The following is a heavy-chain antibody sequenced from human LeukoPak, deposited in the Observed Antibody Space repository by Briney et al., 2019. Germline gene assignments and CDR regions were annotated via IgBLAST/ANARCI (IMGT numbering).Heavy chain of an antibody. J-gene: IGHJ4*02. Sequence: PSGTLSLTCAVSGGSISSSNWWSWVRQPPGKGLEWIGEIYHSGSTNYNPSLKSRVTISVDTSKNQFSLKLSSVTAADTAVYYCARETIVVVIPNNYYFDYWGQGTLVTVSS. CDR3: ARETIVVVIPNNYYFDY. D-gene: IGHD3-22*01. V-gene: IGHV4-4*02. CDR2: IYHSGST. CDR1: GGSISSSNW.